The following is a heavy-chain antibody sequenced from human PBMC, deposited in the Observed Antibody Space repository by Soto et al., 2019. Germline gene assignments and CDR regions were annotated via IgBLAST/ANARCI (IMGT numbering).Heavy chain of an antibody. J-gene: IGHJ6*03. V-gene: IGHV5-51*01. D-gene: IGHD3-10*01. CDR3: ARRGSGSYLRYYYYYMDV. CDR1: GYSFTSYW. CDR2: IYPGDSDT. Sequence: GESLKISCKGSGYSFTSYWIGWVRQMPGKGLEWMGIIYPGDSDTRYSPSFQGQVTISADKSISTAYLQWSSLKASDTAMYYCARRGSGSYLRYYYYYMDVWGKGTTVTVSS.